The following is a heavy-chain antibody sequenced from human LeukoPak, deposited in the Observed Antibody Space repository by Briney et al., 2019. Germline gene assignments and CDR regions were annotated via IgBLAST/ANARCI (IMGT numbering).Heavy chain of an antibody. CDR2: ILPMLGRG. D-gene: IGHD3-16*01. CDR3: AKEGGTFNWFDP. Sequence: SVKVSCKASGGTFRTTGISWLRQAPGQGPEWMGGILPMLGRGNYPQKFQGRVTISAEESTNTVYMELSGLTSDDTATYYCAKEGGTFNWFDPWGQGTLVTVSA. V-gene: IGHV1-69*01. CDR1: GGTFRTTG. J-gene: IGHJ5*02.